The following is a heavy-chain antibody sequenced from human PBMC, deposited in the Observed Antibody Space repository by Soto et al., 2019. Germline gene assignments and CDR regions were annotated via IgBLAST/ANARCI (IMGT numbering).Heavy chain of an antibody. D-gene: IGHD3-16*02. CDR3: ASPRLGATILSGFAP. J-gene: IGHJ5*02. CDR2: IYYSGST. V-gene: IGHV4-59*12. Sequence: SETLSLTCTVSGGSISSYCWSWIRQPPGKGLEWIGYIYYSGSTNYNPSLKSRVTISVDTSKNQFSLKLSSVTAAATAVYFCASPRLGATILSGFAPGAQEIVVTVSS. CDR1: GGSISSYC.